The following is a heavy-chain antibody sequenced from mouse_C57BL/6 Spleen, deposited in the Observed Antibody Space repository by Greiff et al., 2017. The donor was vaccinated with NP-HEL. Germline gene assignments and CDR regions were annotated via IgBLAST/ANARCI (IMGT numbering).Heavy chain of an antibody. V-gene: IGHV1-7*01. D-gene: IGHD2-1*01. J-gene: IGHJ3*01. CDR2: INPSSGYT. Sequence: QVQLQQSGAELAKPGASVKLSCKASGYTFTSYWMHWVQQRPGQGLEWIGYINPSSGYTKYNQKFKDKATLTADKSSSKAYRQLISLTYEDSAVYYWARRNYYGNYGFAYWGQGTLVTVSA. CDR1: GYTFTSYW. CDR3: ARRNYYGNYGFAY.